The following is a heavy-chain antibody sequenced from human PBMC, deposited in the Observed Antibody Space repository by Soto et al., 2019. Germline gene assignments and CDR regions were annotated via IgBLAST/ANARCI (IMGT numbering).Heavy chain of an antibody. D-gene: IGHD1-1*01. V-gene: IGHV3-7*01. CDR3: AREGTTSNFDH. CDR1: GFSLSGNC. J-gene: IGHJ4*02. Sequence: EVKLLESGGGSVQPGGSLRLSCVGSGFSLSGNCLNWLRQAPGQGMEWVANIKQEGGEKYNVDSVKGRFIISRYNARNTLYLQMSCLRVDDTAIYYSAREGTTSNFDHWGKGTPVTVSS. CDR2: IKQEGGEK.